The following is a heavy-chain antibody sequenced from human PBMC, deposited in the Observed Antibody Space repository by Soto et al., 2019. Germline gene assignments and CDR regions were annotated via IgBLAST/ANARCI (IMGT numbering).Heavy chain of an antibody. CDR3: ARETEPLLRPYGMDV. J-gene: IGHJ6*02. CDR1: GCTFSSAT. Sequence: GGSLRLSWAASGCTFSSATVHWVRQAPGKGLEWGALLSSGGGEDDYADSGQGRCTIAPDNSENPLYLHMNSLRPEDTAAYYSARETEPLLRPYGMDVCGQRTTVTVSS. CDR2: LSSGGGED. V-gene: IGHV3-30-3*01. D-gene: IGHD3-16*01.